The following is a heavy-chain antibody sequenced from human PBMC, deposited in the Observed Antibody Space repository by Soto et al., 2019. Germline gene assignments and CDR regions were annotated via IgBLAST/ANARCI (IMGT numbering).Heavy chain of an antibody. CDR1: GDSISSGGYY. Sequence: QLQLQESGPGLVKPSEILSLTCTVSGDSISSGGYYWGWIRQPPGKGLEWIGSIYYNGNTYYNPSVKSRVTISRDTSRNQFSLRLSSVIAADTAAYYCVSRLGYGYAMDVWGQGTTLTVSS. CDR2: IYYNGNT. CDR3: VSRLGYGYAMDV. J-gene: IGHJ6*02. V-gene: IGHV4-39*01. D-gene: IGHD5-12*01.